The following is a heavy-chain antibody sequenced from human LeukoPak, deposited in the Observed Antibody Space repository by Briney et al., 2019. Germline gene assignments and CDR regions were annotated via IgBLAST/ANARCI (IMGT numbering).Heavy chain of an antibody. CDR1: GGTFSSYA. V-gene: IGHV1-69*13. CDR2: IIPIFGTA. Sequence: SVKVSCKASGGTFSSYAISWVRQAPGQGLEWMGGIIPIFGTANYAQKFQGKVTITADESTSTAYMELSSLRSEDTAVYYCAREGSIAAGTTFPLDYWGQGTLVTVSS. D-gene: IGHD6-13*01. CDR3: AREGSIAAGTTFPLDY. J-gene: IGHJ4*02.